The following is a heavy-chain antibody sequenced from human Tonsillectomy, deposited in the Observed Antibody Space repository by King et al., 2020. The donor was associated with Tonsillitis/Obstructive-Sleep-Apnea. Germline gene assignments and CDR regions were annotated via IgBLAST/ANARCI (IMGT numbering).Heavy chain of an antibody. CDR3: ARSRGFIVVVRWFDP. D-gene: IGHD2-2*01. Sequence: VQLVESGAEVKKPGASVKVSCKASGYTFTSYDINWVRQAIGQGLEWMGWMNPNSGNTGYAQKFQGRVTMTRNTSISTAYMELSSLRSEDTAVYYCARSRGFIVVVRWFDPWGQGTLVTVSS. CDR2: MNPNSGNT. CDR1: GYTFTSYD. J-gene: IGHJ5*02. V-gene: IGHV1-8*01.